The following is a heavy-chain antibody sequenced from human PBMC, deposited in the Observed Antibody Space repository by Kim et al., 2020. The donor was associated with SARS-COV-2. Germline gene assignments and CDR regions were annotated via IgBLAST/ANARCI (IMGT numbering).Heavy chain of an antibody. D-gene: IGHD3-10*01. CDR1: GGTFSSYA. CDR3: ARVVGANMVFRENYYGMDV. J-gene: IGHJ6*02. Sequence: SVKVSCKASGGTFSSYAISWVRQAPGQGLEWMGGIIPIFGTANYAQKFQGRVTITADESTSTAYMELSSLRSEDTAVYYCARVVGANMVFRENYYGMDVWGQGTTVTVSS. V-gene: IGHV1-69*13. CDR2: IIPIFGTA.